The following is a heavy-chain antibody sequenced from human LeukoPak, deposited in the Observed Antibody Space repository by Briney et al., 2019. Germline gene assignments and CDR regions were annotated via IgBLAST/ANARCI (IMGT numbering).Heavy chain of an antibody. Sequence: PSETLSLTCAVSGGSISSGGYSWSWIRQPPGKGLEWIGYIYHSGSTYYNPSLKSRVTISVDRSKNQFSLKLSSVTAANTAVYYCARDREGGFDYWGQGTLVTVSS. CDR1: GGSISSGGYS. D-gene: IGHD1-26*01. V-gene: IGHV4-30-2*01. J-gene: IGHJ4*02. CDR3: ARDREGGFDY. CDR2: IYHSGST.